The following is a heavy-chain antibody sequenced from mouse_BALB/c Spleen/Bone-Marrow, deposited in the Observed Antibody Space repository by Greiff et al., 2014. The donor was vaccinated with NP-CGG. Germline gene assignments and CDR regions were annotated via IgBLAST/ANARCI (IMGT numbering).Heavy chain of an antibody. V-gene: IGHV1-69*01. CDR3: AFYYGICGDY. CDR2: IDTSDSYT. D-gene: IGHD2-1*01. CDR1: GYTFTDYR. Sequence: QVQLQQSGAELAMPGASVKMSCKVFGYTFTDYRMHWVKQRHGQGLEWIGAIDTSDSYTSYNQKFKGKATLTVDESSSTAYMQLSSRTSEDSAVYYCAFYYGICGDYWGQGTTLTVSS. J-gene: IGHJ2*01.